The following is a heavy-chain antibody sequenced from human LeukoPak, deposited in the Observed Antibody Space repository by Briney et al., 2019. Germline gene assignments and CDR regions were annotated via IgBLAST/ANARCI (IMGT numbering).Heavy chain of an antibody. CDR3: ARAFRDSGSYDWFDS. V-gene: IGHV4-59*01. CDR1: GGSIRSYY. D-gene: IGHD1-26*01. J-gene: IGHJ5*01. Sequence: PSETLSLTCSVSGGSIRSYYWSWIRQPPWKELEWIGYIHYSGNTNYNPSLKGRVTISEDTSKNQISLKLSSVTAADTAVYYCARAFRDSGSYDWFDSWGQGTLVTVSS. CDR2: IHYSGNT.